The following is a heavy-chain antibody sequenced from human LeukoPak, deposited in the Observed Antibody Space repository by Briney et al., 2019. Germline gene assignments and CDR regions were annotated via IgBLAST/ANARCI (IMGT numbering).Heavy chain of an antibody. CDR2: ISGSGGST. J-gene: IGHJ3*02. CDR1: GFTFSSYG. V-gene: IGHV3-23*01. CDR3: AKWQGSGWYPWLVDI. D-gene: IGHD6-19*01. Sequence: GGSLRLSCAASGFTFSSYGMRGVGQAPGKGREGVSAISGSGGSTYYADSVKGRFTISRDNSKNTLYLQMNSLRAEDTAVYYCAKWQGSGWYPWLVDIWGQGTMVTVSS.